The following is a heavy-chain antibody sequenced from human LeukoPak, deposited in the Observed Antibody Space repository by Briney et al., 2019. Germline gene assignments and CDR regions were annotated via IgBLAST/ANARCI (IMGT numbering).Heavy chain of an antibody. D-gene: IGHD6-13*01. J-gene: IGHJ4*02. Sequence: PSETLSLTCTVSGGSISSYYWSWIRQPPGKGLEWIGYIYYSGSTNYNPSLKSRVTISVDTSKNQFSLKLSSVTAADTAVYYCARHGSAAAADADYWGQGTLVTVSS. CDR3: ARHGSAAAADADY. CDR1: GGSISSYY. CDR2: IYYSGST. V-gene: IGHV4-59*08.